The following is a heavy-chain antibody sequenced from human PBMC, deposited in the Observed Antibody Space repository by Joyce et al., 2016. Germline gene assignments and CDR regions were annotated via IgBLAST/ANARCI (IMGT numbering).Heavy chain of an antibody. CDR1: GFTFSYYY. Sequence: QVQLVESGGGLVKRGGSVRLSCAASGFTFSYYYMSWMRQAPGKGLVWISYISTSRGHTPYPDSVKGRFTISRDNPTNSLSLQMNNFGVEDTAIYYCARVPILTAAGTTDYWGQGTLVTVSS. J-gene: IGHJ4*02. CDR3: ARVPILTAAGTTDY. V-gene: IGHV3-11*06. CDR2: ISTSRGHT. D-gene: IGHD6-13*01.